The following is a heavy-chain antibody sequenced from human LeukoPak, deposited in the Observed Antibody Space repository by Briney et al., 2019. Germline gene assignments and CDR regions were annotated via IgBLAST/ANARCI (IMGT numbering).Heavy chain of an antibody. CDR1: GFTFSSYS. Sequence: KTGGSLRLSCAASGFTFSSYSMNWVRQAPGKGLEWVSSISSDSHFIYCADSLKDRLTVSRDNAKNSLYLQLHGLRAEDTAVYYCTTPAAGPGAEYSRHWGQGTLVTVSP. D-gene: IGHD6-13*01. CDR2: ISSDSHFI. V-gene: IGHV3-21*01. J-gene: IGHJ1*01. CDR3: TTPAAGPGAEYSRH.